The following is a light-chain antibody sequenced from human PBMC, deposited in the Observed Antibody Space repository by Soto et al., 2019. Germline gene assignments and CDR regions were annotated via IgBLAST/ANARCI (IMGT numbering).Light chain of an antibody. J-gene: IGKJ1*01. Sequence: EIVLTQSPGTLSLSPGERVTLSCRASQSVSSSYLAWYQQKPGQAPRLLIYDASTRALDTPARFAGSGSGTEFTLTISSLQSEDFAVYYCQQYNNWWTFGQGTKVDIK. CDR1: QSVSSSY. V-gene: IGKV3-15*01. CDR3: QQYNNWWT. CDR2: DAS.